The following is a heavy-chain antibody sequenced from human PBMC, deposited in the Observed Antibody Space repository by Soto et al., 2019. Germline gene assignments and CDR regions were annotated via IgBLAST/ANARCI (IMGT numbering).Heavy chain of an antibody. CDR1: GFTFSSYA. D-gene: IGHD3-16*01. CDR3: AKGPVWNTRNFDY. V-gene: IGHV3-23*01. CDR2: LSSSGRDT. J-gene: IGHJ4*02. Sequence: PGGSLRLSCAASGFTFSSYAMSWVRQAPGKGLEWVSTLSSSGRDTYYADSVKGRFTISRDNSINTLFLQMNSLRADDTAVYYCAKGPVWNTRNFDYWGQGTLVTVSS.